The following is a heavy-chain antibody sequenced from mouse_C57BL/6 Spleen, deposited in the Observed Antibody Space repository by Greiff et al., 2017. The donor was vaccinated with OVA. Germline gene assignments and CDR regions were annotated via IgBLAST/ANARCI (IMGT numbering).Heavy chain of an antibody. J-gene: IGHJ2*01. CDR1: GFTFSNYW. V-gene: IGHV6-3*01. CDR3: TGSNYPYFDY. D-gene: IGHD2-5*01. CDR2: IRLKSDNYAT. Sequence: EVKLEESGGGLVQPGGSMKLSCVASGFTFSNYWMNWVRQSPEKGLEWFAQIRLKSDNYATHYAESVKGRFTISRDDSKSSVYLQMNNLRAEDTGIYYCTGSNYPYFDYWGQGTTLTVSS.